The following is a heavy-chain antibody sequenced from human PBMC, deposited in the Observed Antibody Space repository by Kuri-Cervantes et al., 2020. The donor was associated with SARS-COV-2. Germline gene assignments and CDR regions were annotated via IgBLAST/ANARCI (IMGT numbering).Heavy chain of an antibody. V-gene: IGHV1-46*01. D-gene: IGHD3-22*01. CDR1: GYTFTSYY. J-gene: IGHJ6*03. CDR2: INPSGGST. CDR3: AREPLYYDNGRGINKYYYYYMDV. Sequence: ASVKVSCKASGYTFTSYYMHWVRQAPGQGLEWMGIINPSGGSTSYAQKFQGRVTITADKSTSTAYMELSSLRSEDTAVYYCAREPLYYDNGRGINKYYYYYMDVWGKGTTVTVSS.